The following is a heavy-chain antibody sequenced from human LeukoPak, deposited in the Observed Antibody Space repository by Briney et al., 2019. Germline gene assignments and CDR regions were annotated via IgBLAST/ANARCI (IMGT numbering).Heavy chain of an antibody. CDR2: IYYSGST. CDR1: GGSISSYY. J-gene: IGHJ6*04. CDR3: ARDRVVPGVMPYYYYYGMDV. Sequence: SETLSLTCTVSGGSISSYYWSWIRQPPGKGLEWIGYIYYSGSTNYNPSLKSRVTISVDTSKNQFSLKLSSVTAADTAVYYCARDRVVPGVMPYYYYYGMDVWGKGTTATVSS. V-gene: IGHV4-59*01. D-gene: IGHD3-10*01.